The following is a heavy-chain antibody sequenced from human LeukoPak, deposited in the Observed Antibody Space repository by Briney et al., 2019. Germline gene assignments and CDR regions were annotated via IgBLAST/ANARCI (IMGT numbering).Heavy chain of an antibody. CDR2: IYPGDSDT. CDR3: ARQRGSYCSGGNCYPDI. CDR1: GYSFTSYW. Sequence: GESLKISCKGSGYSFTSYWIGWVRQMPGKGLEWMGIIYPGDSDTRYSPSFQGQVTISADKSISTAYLQWSSLKASDTAMYYCARQRGSYCSGGNCYPDIWGQGTMVTVSS. J-gene: IGHJ3*02. D-gene: IGHD2-15*01. V-gene: IGHV5-51*01.